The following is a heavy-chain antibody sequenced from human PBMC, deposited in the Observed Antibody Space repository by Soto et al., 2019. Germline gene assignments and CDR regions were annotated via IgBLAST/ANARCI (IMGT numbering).Heavy chain of an antibody. CDR1: GGSISSTGYF. Sequence: QVQLQESGPGLVKPSQTLSLTCTVSGGSISSTGYFWTWIRQHPGKGLEWIGYIFYRGSTFHNPSRKSRVTIAVDTSKNQCSLELSSVTAADTAVYYCAREGGSGDYFYYWAQGTLVTVSS. D-gene: IGHD1-26*01. J-gene: IGHJ4*02. CDR2: IFYRGST. CDR3: AREGGSGDYFYY. V-gene: IGHV4-31*03.